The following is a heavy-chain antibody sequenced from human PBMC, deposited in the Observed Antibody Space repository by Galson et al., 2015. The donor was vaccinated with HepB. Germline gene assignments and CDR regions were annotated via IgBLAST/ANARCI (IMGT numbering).Heavy chain of an antibody. J-gene: IGHJ4*02. CDR3: AKDNGYSFGGGPSDY. Sequence: SLRLSCAASGFTFDDYAMHWVRQAPGKGLEWVSGISWNGGSIGYADSVKGRFTISRDNAKNSLYLQMNSLRPEDTALYYCAKDNGYSFGGGPSDYWGQGTRVTVSS. CDR1: GFTFDDYA. CDR2: ISWNGGSI. D-gene: IGHD5-18*01. V-gene: IGHV3-9*01.